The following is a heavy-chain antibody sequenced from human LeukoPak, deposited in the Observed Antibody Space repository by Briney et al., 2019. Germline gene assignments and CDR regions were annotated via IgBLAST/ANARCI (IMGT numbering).Heavy chain of an antibody. D-gene: IGHD1-26*01. CDR3: ARGPIVGDTTRGWYIDL. V-gene: IGHV3-7*01. Sequence: ESLRLSCAADGFTFRKHWMSWVRQAKGKGLECVAKINEDGNEKHYVDSVEGRFTISRDNTRNSLYLQMNSLRAEDTAVYYCARGPIVGDTTRGWYIDLWGRGTLVTVSS. CDR1: GFTFRKHW. J-gene: IGHJ2*01. CDR2: INEDGNEK.